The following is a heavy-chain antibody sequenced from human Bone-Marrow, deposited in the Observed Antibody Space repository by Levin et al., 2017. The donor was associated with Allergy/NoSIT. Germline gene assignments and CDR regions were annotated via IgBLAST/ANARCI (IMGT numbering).Heavy chain of an antibody. CDR2: IYPGDSDT. CDR3: ARREHKWELLDY. J-gene: IGHJ4*02. V-gene: IGHV5-51*01. Sequence: AASVKVSCKGSGYSFTGYWIGWVRQMPGKGLEWMGIIYPGDSDTRYSPSFQGQVTISADKSISTAYLQWSSLKASDTAMYYCARREHKWELLDYWGQGTLVTVSS. D-gene: IGHD1-26*01. CDR1: GYSFTGYW.